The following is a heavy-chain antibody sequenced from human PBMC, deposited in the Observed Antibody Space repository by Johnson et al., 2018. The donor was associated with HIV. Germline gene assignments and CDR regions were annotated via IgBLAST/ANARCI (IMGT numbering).Heavy chain of an antibody. CDR2: ISGSCGST. CDR3: ARQTLRAFDI. CDR1: GFTFNNYA. J-gene: IGHJ3*02. Sequence: VQLVESGGGLVQPGGSLRLSCAASGFTFNNYAMSWVRQAPGKGLEWVSTISGSCGSTYYADSVKGRFTISRDNSKNTLYLQMNSLRAEDTALYYCARQTLRAFDIWGQGTMVTVSS. V-gene: IGHV3-23*04.